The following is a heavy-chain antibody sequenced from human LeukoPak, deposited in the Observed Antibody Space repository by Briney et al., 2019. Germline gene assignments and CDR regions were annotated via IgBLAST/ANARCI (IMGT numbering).Heavy chain of an antibody. CDR2: IYYSGST. Sequence: SETLSLTCTVSGGSISSHYWSWIRQPPGKGLEWIGYIYYSGSTNYNPSLKSRVTISVDTSKNQFSLKLSSVTAADTAVYYCARVEMATITLDYWGQGTLVNVSS. CDR3: ARVEMATITLDY. J-gene: IGHJ4*02. CDR1: GGSISSHY. V-gene: IGHV4-59*11. D-gene: IGHD5-24*01.